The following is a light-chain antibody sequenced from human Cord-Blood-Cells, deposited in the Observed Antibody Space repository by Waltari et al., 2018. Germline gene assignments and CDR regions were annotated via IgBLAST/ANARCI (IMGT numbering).Light chain of an antibody. V-gene: IGLV2-14*01. CDR3: SSYTSSSTGV. CDR1: SSHDRGYNY. J-gene: IGLJ3*02. Sequence: QSALPQPASVSGSPGQSSTISCTVTSSHDRGYNYVSWYQQHPGKAPKLMIYDVSNRPSGVSNRFSGSKSGNTASLTSSGLQAEDEADYYCSSYTSSSTGVFGGGTKLTVL. CDR2: DVS.